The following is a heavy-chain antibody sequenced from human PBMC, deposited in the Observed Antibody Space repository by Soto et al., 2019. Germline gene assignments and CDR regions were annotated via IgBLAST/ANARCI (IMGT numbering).Heavy chain of an antibody. CDR2: IIPILGIA. CDR1: GGTFSSYT. V-gene: IGHV1-69*04. CDR3: ARDGLPASCGWSDNYYYYGMDV. J-gene: IGHJ6*02. D-gene: IGHD6-19*01. Sequence: ASVKVSCKASGGTFSSYTISWVRQAPGQGLEWMGRIIPILGIANYAQKFQGRVTMTADKSTSTAYMELSSLRSEDTAVYYCARDGLPASCGWSDNYYYYGMDVWGQGTTVTVSS.